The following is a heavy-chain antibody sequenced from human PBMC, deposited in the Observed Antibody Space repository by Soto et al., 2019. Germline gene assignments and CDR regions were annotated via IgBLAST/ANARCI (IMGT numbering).Heavy chain of an antibody. J-gene: IGHJ6*02. CDR2: IYPGDSDT. CDR1: GYSFTSYW. V-gene: IGHV5-51*01. D-gene: IGHD3-3*01. Sequence: GESLKISCKGSGYSFTSYWIGWVRQMPGKGLEWMGIIYPGDSDTRYSPSFQGQVTISADKPISTAYLQWSSLKASDTAMYYFLRLREVAPGLMDFRAQGTSVPVS. CDR3: LRLREVAPGLMDF.